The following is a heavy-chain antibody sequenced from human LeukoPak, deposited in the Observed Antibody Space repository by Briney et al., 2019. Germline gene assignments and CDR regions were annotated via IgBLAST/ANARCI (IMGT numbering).Heavy chain of an antibody. CDR1: GFNFSIYD. V-gene: IGHV3-48*03. D-gene: IGHD3-9*01. Sequence: GGSLRLSCAASGFNFSIYDMNWVRQAPGKGLEWVSYISSIGTTIYYADSVKGRFTISRANAKNSLYLQMNSLRAEDTAVYYCPRGETGDYWGQGTLVTVSS. CDR2: ISSIGTTI. J-gene: IGHJ4*02. CDR3: PRGETGDY.